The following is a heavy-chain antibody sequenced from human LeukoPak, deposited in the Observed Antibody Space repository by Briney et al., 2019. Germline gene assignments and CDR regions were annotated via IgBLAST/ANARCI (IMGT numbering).Heavy chain of an antibody. CDR2: INPSGGST. J-gene: IGHJ4*02. D-gene: IGHD2-15*01. CDR1: GYTFTSYY. Sequence: GASVKVSCKASGYTFTSYYMHWVRQAPGQGLEWMGIINPSGGSTSYAQKFQGRVTMTRDTSTSTVYMELSSLRSEDTAVYYCAGVQKKAAEFDYWGQGTLVTVSS. V-gene: IGHV1-46*01. CDR3: AGVQKKAAEFDY.